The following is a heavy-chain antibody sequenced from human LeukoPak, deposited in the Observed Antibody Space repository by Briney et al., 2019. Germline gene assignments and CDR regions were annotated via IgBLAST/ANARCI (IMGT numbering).Heavy chain of an antibody. V-gene: IGHV3-23*01. D-gene: IGHD3-22*01. CDR2: ISGSGGST. CDR1: GFTFSSYG. Sequence: GGTLRLSCAASGFTFSSYGMSWVRQAPGKGLEWVSAISGSGGSTYYADSVKGRFTISRDNSKNTLYLQMNSLRAEDTAVYYCAKGSSYYDSSGPFDYWGQGTLVTVSS. J-gene: IGHJ4*02. CDR3: AKGSSYYDSSGPFDY.